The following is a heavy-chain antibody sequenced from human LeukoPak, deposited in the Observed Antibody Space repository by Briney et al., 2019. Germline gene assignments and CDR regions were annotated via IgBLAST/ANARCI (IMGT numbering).Heavy chain of an antibody. CDR1: GFTFSSYA. Sequence: GGSLRLSCAASGFTFSSYAMHWVRQAPGKGLEWVAVISYDGSNKYYADSVKGRFTISRDNSKNTLYLQMNSLRAEDTAVYYCAKGSVYYYDSSGYYFGMDYYYMDVWGKGTTVTISS. J-gene: IGHJ6*03. D-gene: IGHD3-22*01. CDR3: AKGSVYYYDSSGYYFGMDYYYMDV. V-gene: IGHV3-30*14. CDR2: ISYDGSNK.